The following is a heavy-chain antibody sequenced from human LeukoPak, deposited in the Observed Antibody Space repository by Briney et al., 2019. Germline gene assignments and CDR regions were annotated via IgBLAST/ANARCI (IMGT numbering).Heavy chain of an antibody. D-gene: IGHD2-15*01. Sequence: ASVKVSCKASGYTFSTHGINWVRQAPGQGLEWMGWMNPNSGNTGYAQNFQGRVSISSDTSTSTAYMELSSLRSEDTAVYYCGRGSKYCNGDNCYDLDNWGQGTLVTVSS. CDR3: GRGSKYCNGDNCYDLDN. CDR1: GYTFSTHG. CDR2: MNPNSGNT. J-gene: IGHJ4*02. V-gene: IGHV1-8*03.